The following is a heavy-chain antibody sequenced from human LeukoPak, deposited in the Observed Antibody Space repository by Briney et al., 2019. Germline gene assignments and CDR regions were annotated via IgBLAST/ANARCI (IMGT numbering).Heavy chain of an antibody. J-gene: IGHJ5*02. D-gene: IGHD1-14*01. CDR1: GGSISSSSYY. CDR2: IYYSGST. CDR3: AREFLGEFSAEPWFDP. Sequence: PSGTLSLTCTVSGGSISSSSYYWGWIRQPPGKGLEWIGSIYYSGSTYYNPSLKSRVTISVDTSKNQFSLKLSSVTAADTAVYYCAREFLGEFSAEPWFDPWGQGTLVTVSS. V-gene: IGHV4-39*07.